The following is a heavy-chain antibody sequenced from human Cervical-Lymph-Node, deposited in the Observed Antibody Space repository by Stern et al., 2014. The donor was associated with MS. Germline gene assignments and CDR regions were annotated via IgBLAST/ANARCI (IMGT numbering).Heavy chain of an antibody. V-gene: IGHV3-74*02. Sequence: EVQLVESGGGLVQPGGSLRLSCAASGFTFSAYWMHWVRQAPGKGLMWVSRINGDGSSTNYADYVKGRFIISRDNAKNTLYLQINSLRAEDTAVYYCARGRGFFDYWGQGTLVTVSS. CDR3: ARGRGFFDY. CDR1: GFTFSAYW. J-gene: IGHJ4*02. CDR2: INGDGSST.